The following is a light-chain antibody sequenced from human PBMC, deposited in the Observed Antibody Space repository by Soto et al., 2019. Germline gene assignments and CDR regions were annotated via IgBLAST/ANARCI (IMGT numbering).Light chain of an antibody. Sequence: AIQMTQSPSSLSASVGDRVTITCRASQGIRNDLGWYQQKPGNAPKVLIYAASTLQSGVPSRFSGSGSGTDFTLTITSLQPEDFATYYCMQDYNYPRTFGQGTKVETK. J-gene: IGKJ1*01. CDR1: QGIRND. V-gene: IGKV1-6*01. CDR2: AAS. CDR3: MQDYNYPRT.